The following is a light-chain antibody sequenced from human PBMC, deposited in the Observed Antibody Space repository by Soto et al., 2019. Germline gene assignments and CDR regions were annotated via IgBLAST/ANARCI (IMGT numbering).Light chain of an antibody. V-gene: IGKV3-20*01. CDR3: QQFSYSRLT. Sequence: VLTHSPGTLSLSPGERGTRSCRASQTVTSTFLSWYQQKPGQAPRLLIYGAFNRATGIPDRFIGGGSETDFTLTISRLEPEDFAVYCCQQFSYSRLTFGGGTKVDI. CDR2: GAF. J-gene: IGKJ4*01. CDR1: QTVTSTF.